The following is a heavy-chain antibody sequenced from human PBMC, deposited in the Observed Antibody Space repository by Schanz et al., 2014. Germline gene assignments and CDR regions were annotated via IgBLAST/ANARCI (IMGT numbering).Heavy chain of an antibody. CDR2: MNPNSGNT. CDR1: GYSFTTYG. Sequence: QVQLVQSAPEVKKPGASVKVSCKASGYSFTTYGLNWERQAPGQGLEWMGWMNPNSGNTGYAQKFQGRVTMARHTSISTAYMELSSLRSEDTAVYYCARAAVAVGANHYYMDVWGKGTTVTVSS. D-gene: IGHD1-26*01. V-gene: IGHV1-8*02. J-gene: IGHJ6*03. CDR3: ARAAVAVGANHYYMDV.